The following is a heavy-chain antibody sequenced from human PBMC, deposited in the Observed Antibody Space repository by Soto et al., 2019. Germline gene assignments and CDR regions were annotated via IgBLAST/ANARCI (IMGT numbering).Heavy chain of an antibody. CDR2: IYPGDSDT. Sequence: GESLKISCKGSGYSFTSYWIGWVRQMSGKGLEWMGIIYPGDSDTRYSPSFQGQVTISADKSISTAYLQWSSLKASDTAMYYCARLGALGYCSGGSCHSVANYYYMDVWGKGTTVTVS. CDR3: ARLGALGYCSGGSCHSVANYYYMDV. J-gene: IGHJ6*03. V-gene: IGHV5-51*01. D-gene: IGHD2-15*01. CDR1: GYSFTSYW.